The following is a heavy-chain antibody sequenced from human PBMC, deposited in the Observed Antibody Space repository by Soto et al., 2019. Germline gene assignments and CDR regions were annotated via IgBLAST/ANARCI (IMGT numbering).Heavy chain of an antibody. D-gene: IGHD6-6*01. CDR1: GFTFSSYS. V-gene: IGHV3-23*01. CDR3: AKRSSSFTFDY. J-gene: IGHJ4*02. CDR2: ISGSDDST. Sequence: GGSQRLSCAASGFTFSSYSMSWVRQAPGKGLEWVSVISGSDDSTYYADSVKGRVTISRDNSKNTLYLQMNSLRAEDTAVYYCAKRSSSFTFDYWGQGTLVTVSS.